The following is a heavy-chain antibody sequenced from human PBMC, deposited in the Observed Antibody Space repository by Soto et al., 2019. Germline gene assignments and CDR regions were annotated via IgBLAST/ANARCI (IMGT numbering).Heavy chain of an antibody. CDR1: GFTFSSYA. V-gene: IGHV3-23*01. J-gene: IGHJ3*02. CDR2: ISGSGGST. D-gene: IGHD3-22*01. Sequence: GGSLRLSCAASGFTFSSYAMSWVRQAPGKGLEWVSAISGSGGSTYYADSVKGRFIISRDNSKNTLYLQMNSLRAEDTAVYYCAKDYGYYDSSGYYSGGDDAFDIWGQGTMVTVSS. CDR3: AKDYGYYDSSGYYSGGDDAFDI.